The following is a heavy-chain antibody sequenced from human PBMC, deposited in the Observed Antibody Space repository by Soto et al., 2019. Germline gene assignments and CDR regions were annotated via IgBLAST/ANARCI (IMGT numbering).Heavy chain of an antibody. Sequence: PGESLKISCKGSGYSFTSYWISWVRQMPGKGLEWMGRIDPSDSYTNYSPSFQGHVTLSADKSISTAYLQWSSLKASDTAMYYCVSSIWIFRVVTTSYGKAVYGHGTTVT. D-gene: IGHD3-3*01. CDR2: IDPSDSYT. V-gene: IGHV5-10-1*01. J-gene: IGHJ6*02. CDR1: GYSFTSYW. CDR3: VSSIWIFRVVTTSYGKAV.